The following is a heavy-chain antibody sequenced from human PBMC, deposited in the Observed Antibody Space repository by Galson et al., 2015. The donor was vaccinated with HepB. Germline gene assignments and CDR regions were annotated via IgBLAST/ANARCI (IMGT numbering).Heavy chain of an antibody. CDR1: GVSISSRSYY. CDR2: IYYTGNT. D-gene: IGHD6-13*01. Sequence: LSLTCSVSGVSISSRSYYWVWIRQPPGKGLEYIGSIYYTGNTYYNPSLKSRVTTSLDTSKNQFSLKLTSVTATDTAVYYCARAAGDTLTYALHVWGQGTTVTVSS. V-gene: IGHV4-39*01. J-gene: IGHJ6*02. CDR3: ARAAGDTLTYALHV.